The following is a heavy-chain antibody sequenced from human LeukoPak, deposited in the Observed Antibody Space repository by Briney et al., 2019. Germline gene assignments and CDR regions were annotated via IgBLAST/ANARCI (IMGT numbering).Heavy chain of an antibody. J-gene: IGHJ4*02. CDR2: IKEDESEK. CDR3: ARGDYGDYEPDY. CDR1: GFSFSRYW. V-gene: IGHV3-7*01. D-gene: IGHD4-17*01. Sequence: GGSLRLSCAASGFSFSRYWMSWVRQAPGKGLEWVANIKEDESEKYYVDSVRGRFTISRDNAKNSLYLQMNSLRAEDTAVYYCARGDYGDYEPDYWGQGTLVTVSS.